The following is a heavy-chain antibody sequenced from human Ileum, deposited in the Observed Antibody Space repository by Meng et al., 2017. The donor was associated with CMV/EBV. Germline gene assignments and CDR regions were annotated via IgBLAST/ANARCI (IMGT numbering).Heavy chain of an antibody. Sequence: SLKISCAASGFIFGDFAMHWVRQVPGEGLEWVSGISWNSNIIDYAESVKGRFIISRENGKNSLFLQMNSLGPEDTAFYYCAKSTRGYYDSTGFFGDWGQGTLVTVSS. J-gene: IGHJ4*02. CDR2: ISWNSNII. CDR3: AKSTRGYYDSTGFFGD. D-gene: IGHD3-22*01. V-gene: IGHV3-9*01. CDR1: GFIFGDFA.